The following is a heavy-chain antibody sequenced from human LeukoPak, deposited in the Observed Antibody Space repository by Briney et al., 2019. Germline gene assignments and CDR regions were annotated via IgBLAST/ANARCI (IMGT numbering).Heavy chain of an antibody. CDR3: ARDVDPQY. J-gene: IGHJ4*02. D-gene: IGHD5-12*01. Sequence: SETLSLTCTVSGGSISDYYWTWIRQPPGKGLEWIGYIHQSGTTKYNPSLRSRATISVDTSKNQFSLNLKSVTAADTAVYYCARDVDPQYWGQGTLVTVSS. CDR1: GGSISDYY. V-gene: IGHV4-59*01. CDR2: IHQSGTT.